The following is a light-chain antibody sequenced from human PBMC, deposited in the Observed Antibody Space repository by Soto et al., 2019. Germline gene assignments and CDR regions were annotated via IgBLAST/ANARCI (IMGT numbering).Light chain of an antibody. J-gene: IGLJ1*01. CDR1: SSDVGGYDY. CDR2: KAS. Sequence: ALTQPASVSGSPGQSITISCTGTSSDVGGYDYVSWYQQHPGKAPRLMIYKASNRPSGVSHRFSGSRSGNTASLTISGLQAEDEADYYCSSYTSGSTLYVFGTGTKVTVL. CDR3: SSYTSGSTLYV. V-gene: IGLV2-14*01.